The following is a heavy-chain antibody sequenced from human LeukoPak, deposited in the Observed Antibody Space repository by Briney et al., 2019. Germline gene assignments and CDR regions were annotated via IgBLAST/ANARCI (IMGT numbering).Heavy chain of an antibody. J-gene: IGHJ5*02. CDR2: ISAYNGNT. CDR1: GYTFTSYG. D-gene: IGHD3-3*01. V-gene: IGHV1-18*01. Sequence: GASVKVSCKASGYTFTSYGISWVRQAPGQGLEWMGWISAYNGNTNYAQKLQGRVTMTTDTSTSTAYMELRSLRSDDTAVYYCARDLYDFWSGYSIGNWFDPWGQGTLVPVSS. CDR3: ARDLYDFWSGYSIGNWFDP.